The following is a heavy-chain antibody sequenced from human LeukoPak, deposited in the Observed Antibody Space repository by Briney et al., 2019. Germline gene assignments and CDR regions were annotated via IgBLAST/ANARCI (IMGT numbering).Heavy chain of an antibody. CDR2: ISYDGSNK. J-gene: IGHJ4*02. CDR3: ARDRYSSSWYYFDY. D-gene: IGHD6-13*01. Sequence: GGSLRLSCAASGFTFSSYAMHWVRQAPGKGLEWVAVISYDGSNKYYADSVKGRFTISRDNSKNTLYLQMNSLRAEDTAVYYCARDRYSSSWYYFDYWGQGTLVTVSS. V-gene: IGHV3-30-3*01. CDR1: GFTFSSYA.